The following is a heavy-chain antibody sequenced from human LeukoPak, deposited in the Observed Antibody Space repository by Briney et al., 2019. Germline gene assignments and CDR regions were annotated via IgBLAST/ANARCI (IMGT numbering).Heavy chain of an antibody. CDR2: IFYSGST. V-gene: IGHV4-39*07. CDR3: AKSNGYRVADI. D-gene: IGHD3-16*02. CDR1: GGSISTSSYY. J-gene: IGHJ3*02. Sequence: SETLSLTCTVSGGSISTSSYYWGWVRQPPGKGLEWIGNIFYSGSTYYSPSLKSRVTISLDTSRNQFSLKLNSLTAADTSVYYCAKSNGYRVADIWGQGTMVTVSS.